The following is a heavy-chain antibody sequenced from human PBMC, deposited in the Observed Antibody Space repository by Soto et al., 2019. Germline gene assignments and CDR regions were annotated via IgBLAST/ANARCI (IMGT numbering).Heavy chain of an antibody. CDR2: IRSKANSYAT. D-gene: IGHD2-2*01. CDR1: GFTYSGSA. Sequence: EVQLVESGGGLVQPGGSLKLSCAASGFTYSGSAMHWVRQGSGKGLEWVGRIRSKANSYATAYAASVKGRFTISRDDSKNTAYLQMNSLKTEDTAVYYCTRLHTYACDYWGQGTLVTVSS. V-gene: IGHV3-73*01. CDR3: TRLHTYACDY. J-gene: IGHJ4*02.